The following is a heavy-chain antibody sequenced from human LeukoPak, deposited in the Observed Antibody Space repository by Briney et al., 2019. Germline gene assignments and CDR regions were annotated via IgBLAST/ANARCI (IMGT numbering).Heavy chain of an antibody. Sequence: ASVKVSCKASGYTFTSYDINWVRQAIGQGLEWMGWMNPNSSNTGYAQKFQGRVTMTRNTSISTAYMELSSLRSEDTAVYYCASRTDIVVVPALTVWGKGTTVTVSS. CDR1: GYTFTSYD. CDR3: ASRTDIVVVPALTV. CDR2: MNPNSSNT. D-gene: IGHD2-2*01. J-gene: IGHJ6*04. V-gene: IGHV1-8*01.